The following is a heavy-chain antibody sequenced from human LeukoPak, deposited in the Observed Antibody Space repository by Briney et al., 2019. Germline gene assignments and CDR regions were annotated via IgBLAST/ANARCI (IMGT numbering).Heavy chain of an antibody. D-gene: IGHD5-18*01. CDR3: ARDLSGIAGYTYGRGIDY. Sequence: GGSLRLSCVASGFTFSSYAMTWVRQAPGKGLEWVSLISYSGGTFYADSVTGRFTVSRDTSQNTLYLQMNSLRAEDTAVYYCARDLSGIAGYTYGRGIDYWGQGTLVTVSS. V-gene: IGHV3-23*01. CDR2: ISYSGGT. J-gene: IGHJ4*02. CDR1: GFTFSSYA.